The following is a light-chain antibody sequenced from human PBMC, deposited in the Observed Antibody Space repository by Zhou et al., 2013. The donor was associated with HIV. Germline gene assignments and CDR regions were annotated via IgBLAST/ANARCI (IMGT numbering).Light chain of an antibody. Sequence: DIQMTQSPSSLSASVGDRVTITCQASQDISNYLNWYQQKPGKAPKLLIYDASNLETGVPSRFSGSGSGTRFTLSINGLQREDFATYYCQQGHSTPRTFGQGTKLE. V-gene: IGKV1-33*01. CDR1: QDISNY. CDR2: DAS. J-gene: IGKJ2*02. CDR3: QQGHSTPRT.